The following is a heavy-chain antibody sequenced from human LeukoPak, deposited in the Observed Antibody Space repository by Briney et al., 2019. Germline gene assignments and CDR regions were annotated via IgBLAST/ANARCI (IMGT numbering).Heavy chain of an antibody. D-gene: IGHD2-2*01. CDR3: ARDRTVVVPGAYDY. CDR2: MNPNSGNT. CDR1: GYTFTSYY. V-gene: IGHV1-8*01. Sequence: ASVKVSCKASGYTFTSYYINWVRQATGQGLEWMGWMNPNSGNTGYAQKFQGRVTITTDTSTSTAYMELRSLRSDDTAVYYCARDRTVVVPGAYDYWGQGTLVTVSS. J-gene: IGHJ4*02.